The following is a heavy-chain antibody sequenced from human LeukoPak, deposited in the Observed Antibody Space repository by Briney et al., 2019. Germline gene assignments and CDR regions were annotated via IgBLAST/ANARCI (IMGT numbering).Heavy chain of an antibody. D-gene: IGHD1-26*01. CDR1: GFTFSDYY. Sequence: GVSLRLSCAASGFTFSDYYMSWIRQAPGKGLEWVSYISSSGSYTIYADSVKGRFTISRDNAKNSLYLQMNSLRAEDTAVYYCARLKYGSPQHWGQGTLVTVSS. J-gene: IGHJ1*01. CDR3: ARLKYGSPQH. CDR2: ISSSGSYT. V-gene: IGHV3-11*06.